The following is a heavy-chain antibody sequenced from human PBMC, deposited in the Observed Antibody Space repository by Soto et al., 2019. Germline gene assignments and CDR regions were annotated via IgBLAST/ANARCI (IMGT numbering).Heavy chain of an antibody. V-gene: IGHV3-30*18. D-gene: IGHD6-13*01. CDR3: AKDEAAGGFDY. J-gene: IGHJ4*02. Sequence: QVQLVEAGGGVVQPGRSLRLSCAASGFTFSSYGMHRFRQAPGKGPEWVAVISYDGSNKYYADSVKGRFTISRDNSKNTLYLQMNSLRAEDAAVYYCAKDEAAGGFDYWGQGTLVTVS. CDR2: ISYDGSNK. CDR1: GFTFSSYG.